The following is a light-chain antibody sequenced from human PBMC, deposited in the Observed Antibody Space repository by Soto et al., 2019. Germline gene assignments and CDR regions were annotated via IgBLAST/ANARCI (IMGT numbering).Light chain of an antibody. V-gene: IGKV3-20*01. CDR3: QQYDNSLFT. CDR2: DAS. Sequence: EIVLTQSPGTLSLSPGERATLSCRASHSVDSTYLVWYQQKPGQAPRLLIYDASSRATGIPDRFSGSGSGTDFTLTISKLEPEDFAVYYCQQYDNSLFTFGQGTRLEIK. J-gene: IGKJ5*01. CDR1: HSVDSTY.